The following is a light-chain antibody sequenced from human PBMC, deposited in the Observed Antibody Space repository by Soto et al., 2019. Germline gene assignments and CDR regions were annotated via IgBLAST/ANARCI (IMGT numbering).Light chain of an antibody. CDR3: NSFRVSHLYV. CDR2: EVT. CDR1: SSDIGGYNA. J-gene: IGLJ1*01. Sequence: QSALTQPASVSGSPGQTITISCTGTSSDIGGYNAVSWYQHHPGKAPKLIIYEVTHRPSGVSDRFSASKSGNTASLTISGLQAEDDADYYCNSFRVSHLYVFGTGTKLTVL. V-gene: IGLV2-14*01.